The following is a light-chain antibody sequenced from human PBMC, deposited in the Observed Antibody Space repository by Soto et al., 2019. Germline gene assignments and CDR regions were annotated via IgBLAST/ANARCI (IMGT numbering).Light chain of an antibody. CDR3: ASWDDSAFGVV. CDR1: SSNIGSHI. J-gene: IGLJ2*01. Sequence: QSVLTQPPSASGAPGQRVTISCSGSSSNIGSHIVNWYQQVPGTAPKLLIYTNNQRPSGVPDRFSGSKSGTSASLAISGRQSEDEADYYCASWDDSAFGVVCGGGTKITVL. V-gene: IGLV1-44*01. CDR2: TNN.